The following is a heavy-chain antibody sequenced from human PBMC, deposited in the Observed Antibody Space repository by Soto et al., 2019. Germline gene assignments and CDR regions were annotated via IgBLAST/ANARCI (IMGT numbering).Heavy chain of an antibody. CDR2: IYHSGNT. V-gene: IGHV4-31*03. CDR1: GGSITTGGSY. Sequence: QVQLQESGPGLVKPSQTLSLTCTVSGGSITTGGSYWSWIRQHPGKGLEWIGNIYHSGNTYYNPSLKSRLTISVDTSKNHFSLMGDSVTAADTAVYDCARARFQVLYGKPYFDSWGQGTLVTVSS. CDR3: ARARFQVLYGKPYFDS. J-gene: IGHJ4*02. D-gene: IGHD2-2*02.